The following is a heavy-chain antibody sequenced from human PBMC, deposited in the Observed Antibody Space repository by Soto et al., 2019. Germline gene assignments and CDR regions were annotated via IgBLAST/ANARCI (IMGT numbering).Heavy chain of an antibody. J-gene: IGHJ6*02. Sequence: EVHLVESGGGVVRPGGSLRLSCATSGFTFDDSGMSWVRQAPGKGLEWVSGINWNGDSIGYADSVKGRFTISRDNAKNSLYLQMNSLRVEDTALYYCATTYDHRCNWSAKPVGVWGQGTTVTVSS. CDR2: INWNGDSI. CDR1: GFTFDDSG. CDR3: ATTYDHRCNWSAKPVGV. V-gene: IGHV3-20*04. D-gene: IGHD1-1*01.